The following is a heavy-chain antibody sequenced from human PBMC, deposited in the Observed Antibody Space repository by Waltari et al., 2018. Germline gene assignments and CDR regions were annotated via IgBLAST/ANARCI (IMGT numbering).Heavy chain of an antibody. CDR3: ARGGSGLNS. V-gene: IGHV4-59*11. J-gene: IGHJ4*02. CDR2: IYFTGRT. D-gene: IGHD2-15*01. CDR1: GGSISNHY. Sequence: QVQLQESGPGLVKPSETLSLTCTVSGGSISNHYWSWIRQPPEKGLEWIGYIYFTGRTNYNPSLKSRVTISVDTSKNQFSLKVTSVTAADTAVYYCARGGSGLNSWGQGTLVTVSS.